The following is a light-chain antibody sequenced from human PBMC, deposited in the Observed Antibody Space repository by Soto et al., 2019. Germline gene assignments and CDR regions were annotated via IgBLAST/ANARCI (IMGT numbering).Light chain of an antibody. CDR3: QQYNNWPRS. J-gene: IGKJ2*03. CDR2: GAS. V-gene: IGKV3-15*01. Sequence: EIVMTQSPATLSVSPGERATVSCRASQSVSSDLAWYQQKPGQAHRLLIYGASTRATGIPARFSGSGSGTELTPTIGCLQSEDFAVYYCQQYNNWPRSFGQGTKLEIK. CDR1: QSVSSD.